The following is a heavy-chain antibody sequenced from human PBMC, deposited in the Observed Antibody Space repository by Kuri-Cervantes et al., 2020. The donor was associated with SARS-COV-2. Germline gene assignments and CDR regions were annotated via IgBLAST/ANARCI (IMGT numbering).Heavy chain of an antibody. D-gene: IGHD4-11*01. CDR3: ARTVTTTPDY. V-gene: IGHV4-39*07. J-gene: IGHJ4*02. Sequence: SETLSLTCIVSGDSISSGSYYWSWIRQPAGKGLEWIGSIYHSGSTYYNPSLKSRVTISVDTSKNQFSLKLSSVTAADTAVYYCARTVTTTPDYWGQGTLVTVSS. CDR1: GDSISSGSYY. CDR2: IYHSGST.